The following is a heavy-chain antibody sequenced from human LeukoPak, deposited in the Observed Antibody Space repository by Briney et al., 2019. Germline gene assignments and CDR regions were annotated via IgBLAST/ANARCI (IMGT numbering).Heavy chain of an antibody. Sequence: GGSLRLSCAASGFTFSSYAMSWVRQTPEKGLEWVSAISGRGSSTYYADSVRGRFTISRDNSKNTLHVQMNNLRDEDTAVYYCAKGTGIYDILTGYNDYFDCWGQGTLVTVSS. CDR2: ISGRGSST. CDR3: AKGTGIYDILTGYNDYFDC. CDR1: GFTFSSYA. D-gene: IGHD3-9*01. J-gene: IGHJ4*02. V-gene: IGHV3-23*01.